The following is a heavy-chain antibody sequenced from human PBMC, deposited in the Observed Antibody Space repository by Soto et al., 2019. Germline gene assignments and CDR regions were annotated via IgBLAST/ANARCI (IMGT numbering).Heavy chain of an antibody. CDR3: AKDPYSGVLVPVAVGFDP. J-gene: IGHJ5*02. CDR2: ISGSGGSA. V-gene: IGHV3-23*01. CDR1: GVTFSNYA. D-gene: IGHD2-21*01. Sequence: XGSLRLSCAASGVTFSNYAMTWVRQGPGKGLEWVSAISGSGGSAYYADSVKGRFTISRDNSKNTLYLQMNSLRADDSGVYYCAKDPYSGVLVPVAVGFDPWGPGTLVTVSS.